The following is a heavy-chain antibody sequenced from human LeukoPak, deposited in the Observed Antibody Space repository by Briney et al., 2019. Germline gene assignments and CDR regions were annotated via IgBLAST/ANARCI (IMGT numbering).Heavy chain of an antibody. J-gene: IGHJ4*02. Sequence: SETLSLTCTVSGGSISSYYWSWIRQSPGKGLEWIGYIYYDGSTNYNPSLRGRVTISVDTSKNQLSLKLSSVTAADTAVYYCARYYCSGGSCTHDYWGQGTLVTVSS. CDR2: IYYDGST. CDR3: ARYYCSGGSCTHDY. CDR1: GGSISSYY. V-gene: IGHV4-59*08. D-gene: IGHD2-15*01.